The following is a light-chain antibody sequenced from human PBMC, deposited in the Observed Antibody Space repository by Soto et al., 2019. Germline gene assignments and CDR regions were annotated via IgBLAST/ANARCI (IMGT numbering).Light chain of an antibody. Sequence: QSVLTQPASVSGSPGQSITISCTGTSNDVGGFNYVSWYQHHPGKAPKLMIYEVSHRPSGVSNRFSGSRSGNTASLTIYGLQAEDEADYYCSSYTSINTVLFGGGTKVTVL. CDR3: SSYTSINTVL. V-gene: IGLV2-14*01. CDR2: EVS. J-gene: IGLJ2*01. CDR1: SNDVGGFNY.